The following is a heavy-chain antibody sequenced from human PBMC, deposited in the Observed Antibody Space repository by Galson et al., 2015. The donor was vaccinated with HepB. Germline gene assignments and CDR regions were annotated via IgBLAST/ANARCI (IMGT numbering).Heavy chain of an antibody. CDR2: ISYDGSNK. Sequence: SLRLSCAASGFTFSSHAMHWVRQAPGKGLEWVTLISYDGSNKYYADSVKGRFTISRDNSENTLYLQINSLRAEDTAVYYCARVGEAYCGGDCQFDYWGQGTLVTVSS. V-gene: IGHV3-30-3*01. D-gene: IGHD2-21*02. CDR3: ARVGEAYCGGDCQFDY. CDR1: GFTFSSHA. J-gene: IGHJ4*02.